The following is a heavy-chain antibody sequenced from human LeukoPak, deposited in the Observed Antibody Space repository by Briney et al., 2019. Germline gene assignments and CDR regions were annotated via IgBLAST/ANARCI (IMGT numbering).Heavy chain of an antibody. D-gene: IGHD4-17*01. CDR3: ARVDYAPGSFDY. V-gene: IGHV4-30-4*01. Sequence: SETLSLTCTVSGGSISSDDYYWSWIRQPPGKGLEWIGYIYYSGSTYYNPSLKSRITISVDTSKNQFSLKLSSVTAADTAVYYCARVDYAPGSFDYWGQGTLVTVSS. J-gene: IGHJ4*02. CDR2: IYYSGST. CDR1: GGSISSDDYY.